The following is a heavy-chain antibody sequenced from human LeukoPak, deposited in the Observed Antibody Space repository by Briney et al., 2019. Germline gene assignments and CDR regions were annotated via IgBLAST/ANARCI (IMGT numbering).Heavy chain of an antibody. V-gene: IGHV4-59*01. D-gene: IGHD3-22*01. Sequence: PSETLSLTCTVSGGSISSYYGSWIRQPPGKGLEWIGYIYYSGSTNYNPSLKSRVTISVDTSKNQFSLKLSSVTAADTAVYYCATYYYDSSGYYYREWGQGTLVTVSS. CDR3: ATYYYDSSGYYYRE. CDR2: IYYSGST. CDR1: GGSISSYY. J-gene: IGHJ4*02.